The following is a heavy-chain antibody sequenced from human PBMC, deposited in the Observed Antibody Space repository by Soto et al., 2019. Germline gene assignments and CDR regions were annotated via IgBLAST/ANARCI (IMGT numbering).Heavy chain of an antibody. CDR2: ISSSGSTI. J-gene: IGHJ2*01. Sequence: QVQLVESGGGLVKPGGSLRLSCAASGFTFSDYYMSWIRQAPGKGLEWVSYISSSGSTIYYADSVKGRFTISRDNAKNSLYLQMNSLRGEDTAVYYCARVIYIWGSYRYTGDWYFDLWGRGTLVTVSS. D-gene: IGHD3-16*02. CDR1: GFTFSDYY. V-gene: IGHV3-11*01. CDR3: ARVIYIWGSYRYTGDWYFDL.